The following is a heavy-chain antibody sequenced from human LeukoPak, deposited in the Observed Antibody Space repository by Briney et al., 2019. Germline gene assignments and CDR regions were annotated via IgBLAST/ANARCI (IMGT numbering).Heavy chain of an antibody. CDR2: ISGSGRTT. D-gene: IGHD6-6*01. V-gene: IGHV3-23*01. CDR1: GFTFSRYA. J-gene: IGHJ4*02. CDR3: AKEDDIAAERAPFDY. Sequence: GGSLRLSCAASGFTFSRYAVTWVRQAPGKGLEWGSGISGSGRTTYYADSVKGRFNIARDNSNNTLYLQMNSLRADATAVYYCAKEDDIAAERAPFDYWGQGALVTVSS.